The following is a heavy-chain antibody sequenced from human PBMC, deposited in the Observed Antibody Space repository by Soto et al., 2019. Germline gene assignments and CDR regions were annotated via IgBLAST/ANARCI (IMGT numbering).Heavy chain of an antibody. CDR2: VYNSGKT. CDR3: ARREAGPGSWFDP. Sequence: SETLSLTCTVSGFSLTTDSWTWSWIRKPPGKGLEWIGYVYNSGKTVYNPSLKSRVTISVDTSKNQFSLRLESVTATDTAVYFCARREAGPGSWFDPWGQGTLVTVSS. CDR1: GFSLTTDSW. D-gene: IGHD6-19*01. V-gene: IGHV4-4*08. J-gene: IGHJ5*02.